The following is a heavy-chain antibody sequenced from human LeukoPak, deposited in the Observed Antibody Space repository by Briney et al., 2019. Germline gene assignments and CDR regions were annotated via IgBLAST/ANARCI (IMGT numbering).Heavy chain of an antibody. V-gene: IGHV4-59*01. CDR3: ARVWDRYFDWLLAFDY. CDR1: GGSISSDS. Sequence: SETLSLTCTVSGGSISSDSWSWIRQPPGKGLEWIGYIYYSGSTNYNPSLKSRVTISVDTSKNQFSLKLSSVTAADTAVYYCARVWDRYFDWLLAFDYWGQGTLVTVSS. CDR2: IYYSGST. J-gene: IGHJ4*02. D-gene: IGHD3-9*01.